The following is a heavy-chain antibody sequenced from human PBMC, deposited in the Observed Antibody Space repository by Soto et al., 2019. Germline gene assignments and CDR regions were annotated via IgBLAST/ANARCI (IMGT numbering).Heavy chain of an antibody. CDR1: GGSFSGYY. CDR2: INHSGST. V-gene: IGHV4-34*01. CDR3: ARGGKKYYDFWSGYYRVYSMDV. D-gene: IGHD3-3*01. Sequence: PSETLSLTCAVYGGSFSGYYWSWIRQPPGKGLEWIGEINHSGSTNYNPSLKSRVTISVDTSKNQFSLKLSSVTAADTAVYYCARGGKKYYDFWSGYYRVYSMDVWGQGTTVTVSS. J-gene: IGHJ6*02.